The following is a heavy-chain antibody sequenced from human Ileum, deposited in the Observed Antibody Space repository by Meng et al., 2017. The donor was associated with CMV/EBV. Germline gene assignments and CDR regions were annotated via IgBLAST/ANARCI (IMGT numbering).Heavy chain of an antibody. D-gene: IGHD5-24*01. Sequence: ASVKVSCKASGYTFTGYYMHWVRQAPGQGLEWMGWMNPNTGAKNYAQKFQGRVTMTRDTSINTAYIELSNLRSDDTAIYYCAREGDGYTWDYWGQGTLVTVSS. CDR3: AREGDGYTWDY. V-gene: IGHV1-2*02. J-gene: IGHJ4*02. CDR2: MNPNTGAK. CDR1: GYTFTGYY.